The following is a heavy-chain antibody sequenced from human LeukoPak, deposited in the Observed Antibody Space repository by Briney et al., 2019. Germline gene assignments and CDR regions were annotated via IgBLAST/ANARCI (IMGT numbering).Heavy chain of an antibody. CDR1: GGSFSPYY. J-gene: IGHJ4*02. D-gene: IGHD2-21*02. Sequence: KPSETLFLTCAVYGGSFSPYYWSWIRQPPGKGLEWIGEINHSGSTNYNPSLKSRVTISVDTSKNQFSLRLSSVTAADTAVYYCARGGFYCGGDCYVDHWGQGTLVTVSS. CDR2: INHSGST. CDR3: ARGGFYCGGDCYVDH. V-gene: IGHV4-34*01.